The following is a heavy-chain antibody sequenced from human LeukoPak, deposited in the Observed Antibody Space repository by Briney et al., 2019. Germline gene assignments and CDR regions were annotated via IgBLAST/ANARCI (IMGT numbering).Heavy chain of an antibody. CDR3: AKGGTVAPAREGPFDY. D-gene: IGHD2-2*01. CDR2: ISGSGGST. J-gene: IGHJ4*02. V-gene: IGHV3-23*01. CDR1: GFTFSSYA. Sequence: PGGSLRLSCAASGFTFSSYAMSWVRQAPGKGLEGVSDISGSGGSTYYADFVKGRFTISRDNSKNTLYLQMNSLRAEDTAVYYCAKGGTVAPAREGPFDYWGQGTLVTVSS.